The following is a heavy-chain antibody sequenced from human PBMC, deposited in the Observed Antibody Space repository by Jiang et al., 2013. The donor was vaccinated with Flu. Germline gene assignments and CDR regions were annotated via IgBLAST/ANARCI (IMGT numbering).Heavy chain of an antibody. CDR2: IVVGSGNT. J-gene: IGHJ4*02. D-gene: IGHD6-19*01. Sequence: SVKVSCKASGFTFTSSAVQWVRQARGQRLEWIGWIVVGSGNTNYAQKFQERVTITRDMSTSTAYMELSSLRSEDTAVYYCAADNGQWLVCSYWGQGTLVTVSS. CDR1: GFTFTSSA. V-gene: IGHV1-58*01. CDR3: AADNGQWLVCSY.